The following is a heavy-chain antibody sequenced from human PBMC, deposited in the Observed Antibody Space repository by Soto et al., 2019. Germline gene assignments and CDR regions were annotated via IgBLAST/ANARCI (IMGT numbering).Heavy chain of an antibody. V-gene: IGHV1-46*03. CDR2: INPSGGST. CDR1: GYTFTSYY. CDR3: TRGGIVVVVAATGPWNYYMDV. D-gene: IGHD2-15*01. J-gene: IGHJ6*03. Sequence: GASVKVSCKASGYTFTSYYMHWVRQAPGQGLEWMGIINPSGGSTSYAQKFQGRVTMTRDTSTSTVYMELSSLRSEDTAVYYCTRGGIVVVVAATGPWNYYMDVWGKGTTVTVSS.